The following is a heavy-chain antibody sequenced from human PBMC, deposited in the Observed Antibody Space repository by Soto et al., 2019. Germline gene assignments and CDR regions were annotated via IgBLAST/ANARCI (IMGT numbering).Heavy chain of an antibody. CDR2: XXPXXXXX. CDR1: GYTLTELS. V-gene: IGHV1-24*01. J-gene: IGHJ5*02. Sequence: ASVKVSCKVSGYTLTELSMHWVRQAPGKGLEWXGGXXPXXXXXIXXXKFQGRVTMTEDTSTDTAYMELSSLRSEDTAVYYCATPGINNWFDPWGQGTLVTVSS. CDR3: ATPGINNWFDP. D-gene: IGHD1-20*01.